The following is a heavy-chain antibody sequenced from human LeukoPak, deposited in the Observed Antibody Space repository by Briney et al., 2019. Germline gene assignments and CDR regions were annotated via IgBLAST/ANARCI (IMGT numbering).Heavy chain of an antibody. D-gene: IGHD6-19*01. V-gene: IGHV3-23*01. CDR3: ARVYGQWLVGGNAEYFQH. CDR1: GFTFSRFW. Sequence: PGGSLRLSCVGSGFTFSRFWMNWVRQAPGKGLEWVSPISGSGGSTFYADSVKGRFTISRDNSKNTLYLQMNSLRAEDTAVYYCARVYGQWLVGGNAEYFQHWGQGTLVTVSS. J-gene: IGHJ1*01. CDR2: ISGSGGST.